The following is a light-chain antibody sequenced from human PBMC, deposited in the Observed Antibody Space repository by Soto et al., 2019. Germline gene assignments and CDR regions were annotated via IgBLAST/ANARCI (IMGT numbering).Light chain of an antibody. CDR3: QQYDPYSGSMYT. CDR1: QSISSW. J-gene: IGKJ2*01. CDR2: KAS. V-gene: IGKV1-5*03. Sequence: DIQMTQSPSTLSASVGDRVTITCRASQSISSWLAWYQQKPGKAPKLLIYKASSLESGVPSRFSGSGSGTEFTLTISSLQPDDFATYYCQQYDPYSGSMYTFGQGTKLEIK.